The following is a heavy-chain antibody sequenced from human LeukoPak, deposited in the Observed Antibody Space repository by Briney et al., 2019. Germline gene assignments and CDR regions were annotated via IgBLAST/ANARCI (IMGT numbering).Heavy chain of an antibody. J-gene: IGHJ4*02. CDR1: GFTVSSVC. D-gene: IGHD2-21*01. CDR2: VRKDGSAK. CDR3: ATGEGH. Sequence: GGSLRLSCSATGFTVSSVCMKWVRQAPGKGLEWVDTVRKDGSAKHYGDSVKGRFTISRDNAKNTLYLEMNTLRAEDTAVYYCATGEGHWGQGTLVTVSS. V-gene: IGHV3-7*01.